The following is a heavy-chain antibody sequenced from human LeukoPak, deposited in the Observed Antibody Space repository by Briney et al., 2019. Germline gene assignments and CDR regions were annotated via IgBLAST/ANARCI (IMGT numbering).Heavy chain of an antibody. CDR2: IYYSGSP. D-gene: IGHD4-17*01. V-gene: IGHV4-39*01. J-gene: IGHJ4*02. CDR1: GVSISSSSYY. Sequence: PSETLSLTCTVSGVSISSSSYYWGWIRQPPGKGLEWIGSIYYSGSPYYNPSLKSRVTISVDTSKNQFSLKLSSVTAADTAVYYCARGGVGSMTTVTEYYFDYWGQGTLVTVSS. CDR3: ARGGVGSMTTVTEYYFDY.